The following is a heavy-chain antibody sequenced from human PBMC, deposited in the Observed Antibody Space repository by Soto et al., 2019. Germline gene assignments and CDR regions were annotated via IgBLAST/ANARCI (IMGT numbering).Heavy chain of an antibody. CDR1: GYSFTNYG. J-gene: IGHJ6*03. V-gene: IGHV1-18*01. D-gene: IGHD6-19*01. CDR3: ARDRGVAPPVAGNTHYYYYMDV. Sequence: QDQLVQSGGEVKKPGASVKVSCKASGYSFTNYGITWVRQAPGQGFEWMGWIRAYNGDTNYAQKLQGRVTITTDESTRTAYLELRSLRSDDTAVYYCARDRGVAPPVAGNTHYYYYMDVWGKGTTVTVSS. CDR2: IRAYNGDT.